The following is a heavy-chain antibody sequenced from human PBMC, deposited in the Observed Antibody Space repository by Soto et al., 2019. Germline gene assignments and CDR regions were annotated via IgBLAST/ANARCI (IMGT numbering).Heavy chain of an antibody. V-gene: IGHV3-66*01. D-gene: IGHD7-27*01. CDR2: IYAGGTT. J-gene: IGHJ4*02. CDR1: GFTVSNYD. Sequence: SLRLSCAASGFTVSNYDMSWFRQAPGKGLEWVSIIYAGGTTYYTDSVKGRFTISRDSSKNTLFLQMNSLRAEDTAVYYCSHWGFFWGRGTLVTVSS. CDR3: SHWGFF.